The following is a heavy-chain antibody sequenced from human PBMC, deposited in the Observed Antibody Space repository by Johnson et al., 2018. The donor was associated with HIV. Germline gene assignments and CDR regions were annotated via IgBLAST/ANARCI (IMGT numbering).Heavy chain of an antibody. V-gene: IGHV3-66*01. CDR3: ANALGI. J-gene: IGHJ3*02. CDR2: IYSGGST. Sequence: EQLVESGGGLVKPGGSLRLSCTASGFTVSTNYMSWVRQAPGKGLEWVSVIYSGGSTYYADSVKGRFAISRDNSKNTVYLQMNSLRTEDTAVYYCANALGIWGQGTMVTVSS. CDR1: GFTVSTNY.